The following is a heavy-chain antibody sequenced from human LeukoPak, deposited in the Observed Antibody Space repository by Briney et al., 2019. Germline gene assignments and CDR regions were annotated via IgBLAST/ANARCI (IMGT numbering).Heavy chain of an antibody. D-gene: IGHD2-15*01. CDR1: GFTVSSNY. CDR2: IYTGGST. Sequence: GRSLRLSCVVSGFTVSSNYLTWVRQAPGKGLEWVSVIYTGGSTYYADSVKGRFTISRDNSKNTLYLQMNSLRVEDTAVYYCASQVVARGFDYWGQGTLVTVSS. V-gene: IGHV3-53*01. J-gene: IGHJ4*02. CDR3: ASQVVARGFDY.